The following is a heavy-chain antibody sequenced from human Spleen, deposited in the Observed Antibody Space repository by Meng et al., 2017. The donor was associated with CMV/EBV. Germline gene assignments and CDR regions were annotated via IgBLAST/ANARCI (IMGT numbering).Heavy chain of an antibody. CDR3: ARDRGTGTTTLQPLDY. CDR2: ILPVLGTP. J-gene: IGHJ4*02. Sequence: TFAAYYMRWVRQAPGQGLEWMGRILPVLGTPLYARRFQGRLTITADISTSTAYMELSSLTSEDTAIYYCARDRGTGTTTLQPLDYWGQGTLVTVSS. CDR1: TFAAYY. D-gene: IGHD4-17*01. V-gene: IGHV1-69*08.